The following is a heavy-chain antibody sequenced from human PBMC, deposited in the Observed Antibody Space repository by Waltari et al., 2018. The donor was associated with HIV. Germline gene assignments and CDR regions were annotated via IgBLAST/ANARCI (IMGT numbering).Heavy chain of an antibody. V-gene: IGHV4-59*01. J-gene: IGHJ6*02. D-gene: IGHD5-12*01. CDR2: IFSSGIT. CDR3: ARDGGRWLRGNFFYSGMDV. Sequence: QVQLQESGPRLVQPSETLSLTCSVSGGFISDYSWSWSRPSPGKGLELIGYIFSSGITSYNPSLRSRVTMSVDTSTNQYSLMLSSVTPADTAVYYCARDGGRWLRGNFFYSGMDVWGQGTTVTVSS. CDR1: GGFISDYS.